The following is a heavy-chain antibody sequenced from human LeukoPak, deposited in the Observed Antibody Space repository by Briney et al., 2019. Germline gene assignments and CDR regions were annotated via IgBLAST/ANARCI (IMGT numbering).Heavy chain of an antibody. V-gene: IGHV3-30-3*01. D-gene: IGHD1-26*01. J-gene: IGHJ4*02. CDR2: ISSDGSNK. Sequence: GSLRLSCAASGFTFSSYTMSWVRQAPGKGLEWVAVISSDGSNKYYADSVKGRFTISRDKSKNTLYLQMNSLRAEDTAVYYCVRDLGGRSGHWGQGTLVTVSS. CDR3: VRDLGGRSGH. CDR1: GFTFSSYT.